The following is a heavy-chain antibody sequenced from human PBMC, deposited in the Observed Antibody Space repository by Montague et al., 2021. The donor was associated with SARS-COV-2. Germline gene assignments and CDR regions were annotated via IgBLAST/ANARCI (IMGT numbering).Heavy chain of an antibody. CDR3: ARAPYSSGFYGMDV. V-gene: IGHV6-1*01. D-gene: IGHD3-22*01. CDR2: YL. J-gene: IGHJ6*02. Sequence: YLDYPVAVKGRLTINADTSRHQFSLQLNSVTPADTAVYYCARAPYSSGFYGMDVWGQGTTVTVSS.